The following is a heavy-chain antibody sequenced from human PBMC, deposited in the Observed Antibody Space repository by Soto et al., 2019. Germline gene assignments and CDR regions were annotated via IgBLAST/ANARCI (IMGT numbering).Heavy chain of an antibody. CDR1: EFTFSSHW. J-gene: IGHJ3*01. CDR2: VKSDGPIT. V-gene: IGHV3-74*03. D-gene: IGHD3-9*01. Sequence: EVQVVESGGDVVPPGVSLIRSCTASEFTFSSHWMHWVRQAPGKGLVWGARVKSDGPITTYEDSVKGRFTISRDNAKNTLYLQMTSLRFEDTAVYYWVREVTGKEILTGYCRAFDVWCQGTQVTVSS. CDR3: VREVTGKEILTGYCRAFDV.